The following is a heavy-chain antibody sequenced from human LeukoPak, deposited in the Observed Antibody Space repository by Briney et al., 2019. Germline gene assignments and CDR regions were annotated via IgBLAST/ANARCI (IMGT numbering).Heavy chain of an antibody. CDR3: ARIYDSTILDY. D-gene: IGHD3-22*01. J-gene: IGHJ4*02. Sequence: SGPTLVNPTQTLTLTCTFSGFSLSTSGVGVGWIRQPPGKALEWLAVIYWDDDKSYSPSLKSRLTISKDTSKNQVVLTMTNMDPVDTATYYCARIYDSTILDYWGQGTLVTVSS. V-gene: IGHV2-5*02. CDR2: IYWDDDK. CDR1: GFSLSTSGVG.